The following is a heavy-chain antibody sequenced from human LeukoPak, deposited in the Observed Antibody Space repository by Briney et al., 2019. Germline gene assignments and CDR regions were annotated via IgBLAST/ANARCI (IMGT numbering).Heavy chain of an antibody. D-gene: IGHD6-13*01. CDR3: ARGYPAFGMDV. CDR2: IYYSGST. CDR1: GGSISSYY. V-gene: IGHV4-59*01. Sequence: SETLSLTCTVSGGSISSYYWSWIRQPPGKGLEWIGYIYYSGSTNYNPSLKSRVTISVDTSKNQFSLKLSSVTAADTAVYYCARGYPAFGMDVWGQGTTVTVSS. J-gene: IGHJ6*02.